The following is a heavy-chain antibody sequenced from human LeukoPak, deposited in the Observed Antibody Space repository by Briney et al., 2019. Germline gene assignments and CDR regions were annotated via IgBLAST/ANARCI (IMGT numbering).Heavy chain of an antibody. D-gene: IGHD3/OR15-3a*01. Sequence: GESLKISCKGSGYNFNTFWIGWVRQVPGKGLEWMGIIYPGDSDTRYSPSFQGQVSISADKPINTAFLQWTSLQASDTAVYYCARIRRGFYQRTGPFDYWGQGTLVTVSS. V-gene: IGHV5-51*04. CDR3: ARIRRGFYQRTGPFDY. CDR2: IYPGDSDT. CDR1: GYNFNTFW. J-gene: IGHJ4*02.